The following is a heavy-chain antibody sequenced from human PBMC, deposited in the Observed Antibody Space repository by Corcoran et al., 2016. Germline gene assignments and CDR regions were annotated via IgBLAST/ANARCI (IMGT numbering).Heavy chain of an antibody. Sequence: QVQQVESGGGVVQPGRSLRLSCAASGFTFSSGGMHWVRQAPGEGLEWVAVIWYDGSNKYYADSVKGRFTISRDNSKNTLYLQMNSLRAEDTAVYSCTGGIVVTLGGAFDIWGQGTMVTVSS. CDR1: GFTFSSGG. CDR2: IWYDGSNK. CDR3: TGGIVVTLGGAFDI. J-gene: IGHJ3*02. V-gene: IGHV3-33*01. D-gene: IGHD3-22*01.